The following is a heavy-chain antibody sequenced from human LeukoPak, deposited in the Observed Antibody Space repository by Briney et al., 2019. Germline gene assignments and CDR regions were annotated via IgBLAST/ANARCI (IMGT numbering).Heavy chain of an antibody. CDR1: GFTFSDYY. CDR2: ISSSGSTI. D-gene: IGHD1-26*01. J-gene: IGHJ4*02. CDR3: ARRRDSGSLQHFDY. Sequence: PGGSLRLSCATSGFTFSDYYMSWIRQAPGKGLEWVSYISSSGSTIYYADSVKGRFTISRDNAKNSLYLQMNSLRAEDTAVYYCARRRDSGSLQHFDYWGQGTLVTVSS. V-gene: IGHV3-11*01.